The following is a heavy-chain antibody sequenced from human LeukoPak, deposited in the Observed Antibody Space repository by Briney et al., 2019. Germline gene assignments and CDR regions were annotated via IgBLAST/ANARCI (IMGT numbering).Heavy chain of an antibody. V-gene: IGHV1-2*02. D-gene: IGHD6-13*01. Sequence: ASVKVSSKASGYTFTGYYMHWVRQAPGQGLEWMGWINPNSGGTNYAQKCQSRVTMTRDTSTSTAYMELSRLRSDDTAVYYCARYGNYSSSWYHYWGQGTLVTVSS. CDR1: GYTFTGYY. CDR3: ARYGNYSSSWYHY. J-gene: IGHJ4*02. CDR2: INPNSGGT.